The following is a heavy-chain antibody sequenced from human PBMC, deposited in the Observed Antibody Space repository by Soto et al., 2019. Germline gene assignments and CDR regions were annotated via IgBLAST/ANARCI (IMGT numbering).Heavy chain of an antibody. Sequence: QVQLVQSGAEVKKPGSSVKVSCKASGGTFSSYAISWVRQAPGQGLEWMGGIIPIFGTANYAQKFQGRVTITADESTSTAYMELSSLRSEDTAVYYCARGRYCSSTSCPRWGAFDIRGQGTMVTVSS. D-gene: IGHD2-2*01. J-gene: IGHJ3*02. CDR2: IIPIFGTA. CDR1: GGTFSSYA. CDR3: ARGRYCSSTSCPRWGAFDI. V-gene: IGHV1-69*01.